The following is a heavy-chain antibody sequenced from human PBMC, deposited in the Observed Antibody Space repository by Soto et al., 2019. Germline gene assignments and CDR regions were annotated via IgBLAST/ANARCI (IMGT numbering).Heavy chain of an antibody. Sequence: QVQLQESGPGLVKPSQTLSLTCTVSGGSISSGGYFWSWFRQHPGKGLEWIGFIYYSGSTYYNPSLKSRVTISGDTSKTHSSLKLSSVSAADTAVYYCAREAAASYYYYGMDVWGQGTTVTVSS. CDR3: AREAAASYYYYGMDV. CDR1: GGSISSGGYF. D-gene: IGHD6-13*01. V-gene: IGHV4-31*03. CDR2: IYYSGST. J-gene: IGHJ6*02.